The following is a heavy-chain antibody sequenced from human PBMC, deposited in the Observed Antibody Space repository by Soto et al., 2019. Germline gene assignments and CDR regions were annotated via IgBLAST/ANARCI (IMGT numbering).Heavy chain of an antibody. Sequence: PGGSLRLSCAASGFTFSSYSMNWVRQAPGKGLEWVSYISSSSSTIYYADSVKGRFTISRDNAKNSLYLQMNSLRAEDTAVYYCARDRWPAAGMSGEFDYWRQGTLVTVSS. CDR1: GFTFSSYS. CDR2: ISSSSSTI. J-gene: IGHJ4*02. D-gene: IGHD6-13*01. CDR3: ARDRWPAAGMSGEFDY. V-gene: IGHV3-48*01.